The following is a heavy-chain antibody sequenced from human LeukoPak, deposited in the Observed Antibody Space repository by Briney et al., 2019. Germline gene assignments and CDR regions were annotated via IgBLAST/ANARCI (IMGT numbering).Heavy chain of an antibody. CDR2: IIAGNGNT. CDR1: GYTFTSYA. Sequence: ASVKVSCKASGYTFTSYAIHWVRQAPGQSLEWMGWIIAGNGNTKYSQRFQGRVTITRDTSASTAYMEPSSLRSDDTAVYYCARDCSGGPPGWFDPWGQGTLVTVST. D-gene: IGHD2-15*01. J-gene: IGHJ5*02. CDR3: ARDCSGGPPGWFDP. V-gene: IGHV1-3*01.